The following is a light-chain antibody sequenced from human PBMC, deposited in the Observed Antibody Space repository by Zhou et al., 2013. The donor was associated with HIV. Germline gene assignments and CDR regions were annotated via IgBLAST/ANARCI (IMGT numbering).Light chain of an antibody. Sequence: DIQMTQSPSSLSASVGDRVTITCRASQVINNYLAWFQQKPGKAPNLLIQKASSLESGVPSKFSGSGSGTDFTLTISCLQPEDFATYYCQQSYSTPWTFGQGTKVEIK. CDR1: QVINNY. J-gene: IGKJ1*01. V-gene: IGKV1-16*02. CDR3: QQSYSTPWT. CDR2: KAS.